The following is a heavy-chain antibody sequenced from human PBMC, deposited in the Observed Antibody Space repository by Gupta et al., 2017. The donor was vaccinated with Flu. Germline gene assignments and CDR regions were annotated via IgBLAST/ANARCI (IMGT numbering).Heavy chain of an antibody. D-gene: IGHD3-16*02. J-gene: IGHJ4*02. CDR1: D. Sequence: DINWVRQAPGQGLEWMGWMNPNSGNTGYAPKFQGRVSMTRNTSIGTAYMELSSLRAEDTAVYYCARGEEYSVIAYTGEVDSWGQGARVTVSA. V-gene: IGHV1-8*01. CDR2: MNPNSGNT. CDR3: ARGEEYSVIAYTGEVDS.